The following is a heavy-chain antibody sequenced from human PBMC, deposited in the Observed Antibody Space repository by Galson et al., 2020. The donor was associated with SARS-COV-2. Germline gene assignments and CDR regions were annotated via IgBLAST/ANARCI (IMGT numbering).Heavy chain of an antibody. CDR2: IPYNGREA. D-gene: IGHD5-12*01. Sequence: GGSLRLSCAASGFTSNRDGRYGMDWLRQAPGKVLEWVAFIPYNGREAHYAYSVKGRFTISRDDSKNTLYLQMSSLTCEDTAVYYCARGVDYSFDVWGKGTTVTVSS. V-gene: IGHV3-30*02. CDR3: ARGVDYSFDV. J-gene: IGHJ6*04. CDR1: GFTSNRDGRYG.